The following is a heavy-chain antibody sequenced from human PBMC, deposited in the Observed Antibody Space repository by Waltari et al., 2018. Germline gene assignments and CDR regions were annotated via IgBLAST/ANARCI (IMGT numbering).Heavy chain of an antibody. CDR3: ARDEGGGWFDP. CDR2: INPNRGCT. Sequence: QVQLVQSGAEVKKPGASVKVSCKASGYTFTGYYMHWVRQTPGQGIEWMVSINPNRGCTNYAQKLQGWVTMTRNTSTSTDYMELSRLRSADTAVYYCARDEGGGWFDPWGQGTLVTVSS. V-gene: IGHV1-2*04. D-gene: IGHD3-16*01. CDR1: GYTFTGYY. J-gene: IGHJ5*02.